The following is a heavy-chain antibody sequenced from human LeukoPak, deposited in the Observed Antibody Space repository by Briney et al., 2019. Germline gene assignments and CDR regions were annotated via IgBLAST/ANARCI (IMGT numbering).Heavy chain of an antibody. CDR3: ARMAGSGGATFDC. V-gene: IGHV4-4*07. D-gene: IGHD4-23*01. CDR1: GGSIISYY. J-gene: IGHJ4*02. CDR2: VYNSGST. Sequence: PSETLSLTCTVSGGSIISYYWNWIRQPAGKGLEWIGRVYNSGSTNYNPSLKSRVTMSVDTSKNQFSLKLNSVTAADTAVYYCARMAGSGGATFDCWGQGTLVTVSS.